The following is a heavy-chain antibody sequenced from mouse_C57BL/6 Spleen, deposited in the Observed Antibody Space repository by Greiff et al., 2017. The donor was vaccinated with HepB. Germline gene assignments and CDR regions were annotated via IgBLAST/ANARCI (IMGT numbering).Heavy chain of an antibody. D-gene: IGHD2-4*01. CDR2: IYPGDGDT. J-gene: IGHJ4*01. CDR3: AREGDYDEDYYYAMDY. CDR1: GYAFSSSW. V-gene: IGHV1-82*01. Sequence: QVQLQQSGPELVKPGASVKISCKASGYAFSSSWMNWVKLRPGKGLEWIGRIYPGDGDTNYNGKFKGKATLTADKSSSTAYMQLSSLTSEDSAVYFCAREGDYDEDYYYAMDYWGQGTSVTVSS.